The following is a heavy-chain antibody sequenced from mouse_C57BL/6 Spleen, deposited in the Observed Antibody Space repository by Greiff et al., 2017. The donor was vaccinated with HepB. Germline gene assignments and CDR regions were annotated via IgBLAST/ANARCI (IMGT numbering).Heavy chain of an antibody. D-gene: IGHD2-4*01. CDR2: ILPGSGST. V-gene: IGHV1-9*01. CDR1: GYTFTGYW. J-gene: IGHJ3*01. Sequence: QVQLQQSGAELMKPGASVKLSCKATGYTFTGYWIEWVKQRPGHGLEWIGEILPGSGSTNYNEKFKGKATFTADTSSNTAYMQLSSLTTEDSAIYYCARGIYYEYDEAWFAYWGQGTLVTVSA. CDR3: ARGIYYEYDEAWFAY.